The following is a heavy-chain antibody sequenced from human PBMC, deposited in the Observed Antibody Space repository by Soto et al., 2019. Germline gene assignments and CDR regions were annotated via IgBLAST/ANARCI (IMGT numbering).Heavy chain of an antibody. V-gene: IGHV4-30-2*01. J-gene: IGHJ4*02. CDR3: ARDSLTGYYFDY. CDR1: GGSISSGGYS. Sequence: QLQLQESGSGLVKPSQTLSLTCAVSGGSISSGGYSWNWIRQPPGKGLEWIGYIYHSGGTYYNPSLKSRVAISVDKSKNQFSLKPSSVTAADTAVYYCARDSLTGYYFDYWGQGMLVTVSS. CDR2: IYHSGGT. D-gene: IGHD3-9*01.